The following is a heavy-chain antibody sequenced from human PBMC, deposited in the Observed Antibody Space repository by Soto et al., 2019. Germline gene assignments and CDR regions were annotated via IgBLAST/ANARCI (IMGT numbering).Heavy chain of an antibody. V-gene: IGHV1-2*02. J-gene: IGHJ1*01. Sequence: ASVKVSCKAPGDTFTSYYMHWVRQAPGQGLEWMGWINPNNAGTNYAQKFQGRVTMTRDTSISTAYMELSRLKSDDTAVYYCARVPYGYSSSWYNFQHWGQGTLVTVSS. CDR3: ARVPYGYSSSWYNFQH. CDR1: GDTFTSYY. CDR2: INPNNAGT. D-gene: IGHD6-13*01.